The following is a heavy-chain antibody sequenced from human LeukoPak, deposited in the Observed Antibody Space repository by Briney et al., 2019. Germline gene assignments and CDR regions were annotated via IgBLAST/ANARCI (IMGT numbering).Heavy chain of an antibody. D-gene: IGHD3-10*01. V-gene: IGHV3-30*02. CDR2: IRYDGSHK. Sequence: GGSLRLSCAASGFTFSSYDMHWVRQAPGKGLEWVAFIRYDGSHKYYADSVKGRFTISRDNSKSTLYLQMNSLRAEDTAVYYCAKDGRTYDYDSGYSRFDPWGQGTLVTVSS. J-gene: IGHJ5*02. CDR3: AKDGRTYDYDSGYSRFDP. CDR1: GFTFSSYD.